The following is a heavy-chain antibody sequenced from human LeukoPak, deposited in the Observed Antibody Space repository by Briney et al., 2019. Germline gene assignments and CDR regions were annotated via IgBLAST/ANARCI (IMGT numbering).Heavy chain of an antibody. J-gene: IGHJ4*02. D-gene: IGHD3-22*01. V-gene: IGHV4-59*01. Sequence: TSETLSLTCTVSGGSISSYSWSWIRQPPGKGLEWIGYIHYSGGTSYNPSLKSRVTISVNTSKNQFSLNLNSVTAADTAVYYCAGESYYYDSTGKLHYYFDYWGQGTPVTVSS. CDR2: IHYSGGT. CDR1: GGSISSYS. CDR3: AGESYYYDSTGKLHYYFDY.